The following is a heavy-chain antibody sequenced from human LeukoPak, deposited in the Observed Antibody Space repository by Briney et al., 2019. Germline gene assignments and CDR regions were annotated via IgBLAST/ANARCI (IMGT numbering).Heavy chain of an antibody. CDR2: IYSSGSS. J-gene: IGHJ4*02. CDR3: ARIDYDFWSGYPPGYFDY. D-gene: IGHD3-3*01. Sequence: SETLSLTCTVSGGSISSSTYYWGWIRQPPGKGLEWIGGIYSSGSSYYNPSLKSRVTISVDTSKNQFSLKLSSVTAADTAVYYCARIDYDFWSGYPPGYFDYWGQGTLVTVSS. V-gene: IGHV4-39*01. CDR1: GGSISSSTYY.